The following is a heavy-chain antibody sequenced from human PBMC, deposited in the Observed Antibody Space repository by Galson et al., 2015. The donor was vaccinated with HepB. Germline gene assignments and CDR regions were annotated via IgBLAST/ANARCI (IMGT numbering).Heavy chain of an antibody. CDR3: ARGLYYDILTGYYSPLDAFDI. CDR1: GFTFSSYW. CDR2: IKQDGSER. Sequence: SLRLSCAASGFTFSSYWMSWVRQAPGKGLEWVANIKQDGSERYYVDSVKGRFTISRDNAKNSLYLQMNSLRAEDTAVYYCARGLYYDILTGYYSPLDAFDIWGKGTMVTVSS. V-gene: IGHV3-7*03. J-gene: IGHJ3*02. D-gene: IGHD3-9*01.